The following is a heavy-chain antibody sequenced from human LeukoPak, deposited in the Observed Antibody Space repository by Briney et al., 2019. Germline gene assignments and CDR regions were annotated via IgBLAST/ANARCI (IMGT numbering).Heavy chain of an antibody. CDR3: ARRHYDYVWGARRAFDI. D-gene: IGHD3-16*01. Sequence: TLSLTCTVSGGSISSGSYYWSWIRQPAGKGLEWIGRIYTSGSTNYNPSLKSRVTMSVDTSKNQFSLKLSSVTAADTAVYYCARRHYDYVWGARRAFDIWGQGTMVTVSS. CDR1: GGSISSGSYY. V-gene: IGHV4-61*02. J-gene: IGHJ3*02. CDR2: IYTSGST.